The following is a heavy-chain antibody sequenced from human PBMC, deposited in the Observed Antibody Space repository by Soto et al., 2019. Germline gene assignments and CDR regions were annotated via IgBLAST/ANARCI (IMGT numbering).Heavy chain of an antibody. CDR2: VYYNGDT. CDR1: GDSLSTDY. V-gene: IGHV4-59*01. Sequence: SETLXLTCIVSGDSLSTDYWHWIRQPPGKALEWIGYVYYNGDTNYNPSLNSRVTISVDTSMNQLSLRLSSVTAADTAVYYCARGGTTMVKYYFDYWGQGALVTVSS. D-gene: IGHD5-18*01. J-gene: IGHJ4*02. CDR3: ARGGTTMVKYYFDY.